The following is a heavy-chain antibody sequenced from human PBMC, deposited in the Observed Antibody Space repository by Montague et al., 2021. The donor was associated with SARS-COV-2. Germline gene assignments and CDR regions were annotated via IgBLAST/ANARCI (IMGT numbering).Heavy chain of an antibody. Sequence: SLRLSCAASGFSFSGHYIHWVRQAPGKGLVWVSRINSDGKNINYADFAKGRFTISRDNAKNTAYLQINGLRGDDTAVYYCGRGLNPGMGEGDHWGQGTLVTVSS. CDR1: GFSFSGHY. J-gene: IGHJ4*02. D-gene: IGHD3-16*01. CDR3: GRGLNPGMGEGDH. CDR2: INSDGKNI. V-gene: IGHV3-74*01.